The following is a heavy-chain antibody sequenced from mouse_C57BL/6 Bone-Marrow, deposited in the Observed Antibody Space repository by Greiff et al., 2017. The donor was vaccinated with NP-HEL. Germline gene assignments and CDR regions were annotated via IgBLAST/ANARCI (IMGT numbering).Heavy chain of an antibody. V-gene: IGHV7-3*01. CDR3: ERSIYAWLLRDYAMDD. D-gene: IGHD2-3*01. CDR1: GFTFTDYY. Sequence: DVMLVESGGGLVQPGGSLSLSCAASGFTFTDYYMSWVRPPPGKALEWLGFIRNKANGYTTEYSASVKGRFTISRDNSQSILYLQMNALRAEDSATDYCERSIYAWLLRDYAMDDWGQGTSVTVSS. CDR2: IRNKANGYTT. J-gene: IGHJ4*01.